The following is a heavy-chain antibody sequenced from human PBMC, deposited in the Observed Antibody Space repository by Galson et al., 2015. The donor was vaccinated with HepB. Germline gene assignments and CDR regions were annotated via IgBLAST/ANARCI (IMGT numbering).Heavy chain of an antibody. CDR2: IYYSGST. CDR3: ARDGSGSYRPVTWFDP. V-gene: IGHV4-30-4*07. CDR1: GGSISSGGYS. D-gene: IGHD3-10*01. Sequence: LSLTCAVSGGSISSGGYSWSWIRQPPGKGLEWIGYIYYSGSTYYNPSLKSRVTISVDTSKNQFSLKLSSVTAADTAVYYCARDGSGSYRPVTWFDPWGQGTLVTVSS. J-gene: IGHJ5*02.